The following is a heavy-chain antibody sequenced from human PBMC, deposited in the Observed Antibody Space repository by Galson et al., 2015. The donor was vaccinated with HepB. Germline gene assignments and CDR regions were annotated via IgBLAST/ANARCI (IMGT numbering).Heavy chain of an antibody. CDR1: GFTFSSYA. CDR3: ARDQVRFLEWLRYYGMDV. Sequence: SLRLSCAASGFTFSSYAMHWVRQAPGKGLEWVAVISYDGSNKYYADSVKGRFTISRDNSKNTLYLQMNSLRAEDTAVYYCARDQVRFLEWLRYYGMDVWGPGTTVTVSS. V-gene: IGHV3-30-3*01. J-gene: IGHJ6*02. D-gene: IGHD3-3*01. CDR2: ISYDGSNK.